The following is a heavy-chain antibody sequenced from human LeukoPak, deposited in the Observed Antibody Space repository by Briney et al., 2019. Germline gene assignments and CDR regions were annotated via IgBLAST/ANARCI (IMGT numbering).Heavy chain of an antibody. CDR2: IYYSGST. Sequence: SSETLSLTCTVSGGSINSGDYYWSWIRQPPGKGLEWIGYIYYSGSTYYKPSLKSRATISVDTSKNQFSLNLNSVTAADTAVYYCARAIAVAATIGWFGPWGQGTLVSVSS. V-gene: IGHV4-30-4*08. CDR1: GGSINSGDYY. CDR3: ARAIAVAATIGWFGP. D-gene: IGHD2-2*02. J-gene: IGHJ5*02.